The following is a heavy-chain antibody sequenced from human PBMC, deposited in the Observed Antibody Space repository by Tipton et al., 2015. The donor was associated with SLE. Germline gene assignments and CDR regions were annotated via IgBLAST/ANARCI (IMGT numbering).Heavy chain of an antibody. Sequence: TLSLTCSVSGDSISTYYWSWTRQPPGKGLEWIGDINHRGRIDYNPSLMSRVTISEATPKNQFSLTLTSVTAADTGVYYCARGRAWSRINMVRGVSHNWFDPWGQGTLVTVSS. CDR3: ARGRAWSRINMVRGVSHNWFDP. J-gene: IGHJ5*02. CDR1: GDSISTYY. CDR2: INHRGRI. D-gene: IGHD3-10*01. V-gene: IGHV4-34*01.